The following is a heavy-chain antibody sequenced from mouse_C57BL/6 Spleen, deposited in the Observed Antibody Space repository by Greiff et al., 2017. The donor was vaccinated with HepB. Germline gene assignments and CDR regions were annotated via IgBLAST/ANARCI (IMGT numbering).Heavy chain of an antibody. CDR2: INYDGSST. CDR3: ARDPYYYGSSLWHFDY. Sequence: EVKLMESEGGLVQPGSSMKLSCTASGFTFSDYYMAWVRQVPEKGLEWVANINYDGSSTYYLDSLKSHFIISRDNAKNILYLQMSSLKSEDTATYYCARDPYYYGSSLWHFDYWGQSTTLTVSS. D-gene: IGHD1-1*01. CDR1: GFTFSDYY. V-gene: IGHV5-16*01. J-gene: IGHJ2*01.